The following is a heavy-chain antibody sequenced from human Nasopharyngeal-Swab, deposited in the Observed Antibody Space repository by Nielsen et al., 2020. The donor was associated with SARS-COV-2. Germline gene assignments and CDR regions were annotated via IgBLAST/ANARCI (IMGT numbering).Heavy chain of an antibody. V-gene: IGHV4-30-4*08. CDR3: ARARITMIVVVTAFDY. J-gene: IGHJ4*02. Sequence: DYYMSWIRQPPGKGLEWIGYIYYSGSTYYNPSLKSRVTISVDTSKNQFSLKLSSVTAADTAVYYCARARITMIVVVTAFDYWGQGTLVTVSS. D-gene: IGHD3-22*01. CDR2: IYYSGST. CDR1: DYY.